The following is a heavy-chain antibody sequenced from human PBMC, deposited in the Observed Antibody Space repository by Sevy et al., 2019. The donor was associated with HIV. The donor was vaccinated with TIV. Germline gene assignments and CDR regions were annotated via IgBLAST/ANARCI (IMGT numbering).Heavy chain of an antibody. V-gene: IGHV1-2*02. D-gene: IGHD5-12*01. CDR3: ARGFSGYDLFPSGFDY. Sequence: ASVMVSCKASGYTFTGYYMHWVRQTPGQGLEWVGWINTLSGGTNYAQKFQGRATMTRDTSISTAYMEVTRLRSDDTAVFYCARGFSGYDLFPSGFDYWGQGTLITVSS. J-gene: IGHJ4*02. CDR2: INTLSGGT. CDR1: GYTFTGYY.